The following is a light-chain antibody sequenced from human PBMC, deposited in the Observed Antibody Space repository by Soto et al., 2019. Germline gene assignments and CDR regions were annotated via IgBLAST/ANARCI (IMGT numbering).Light chain of an antibody. J-gene: IGKJ1*01. V-gene: IGKV3-20*01. CDR2: GAS. CDR1: QSVSSSY. CDR3: QQYGSSPGM. Sequence: EIVLTQSPGTLSLTPGERATLSCRASQSVSSSYFAWYQQKPGQAPRLLIYGASSRATGIPDRFSGSGSGTDFTLTISRLEPEDFAVYYCQQYGSSPGMFGQGTKVDIK.